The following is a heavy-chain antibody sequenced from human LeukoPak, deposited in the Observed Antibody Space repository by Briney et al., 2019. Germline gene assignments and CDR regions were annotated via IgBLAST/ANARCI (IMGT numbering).Heavy chain of an antibody. CDR2: FYYSGST. D-gene: IGHD1-26*01. CDR1: GVSISDYH. Sequence: SEPLSLTCSVSGVSISDYHWIWLRQPPAKGLEWMGYFYYSGSTRYNPSLKSRVTMSVDTSKNQFSLRLISVAAADTAVYYCARMYSGTSYYFDFWGQGTLVTVSS. J-gene: IGHJ4*02. V-gene: IGHV4-59*01. CDR3: ARMYSGTSYYFDF.